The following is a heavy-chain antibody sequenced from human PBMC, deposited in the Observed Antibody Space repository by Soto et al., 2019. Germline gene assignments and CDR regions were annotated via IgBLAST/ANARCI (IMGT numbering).Heavy chain of an antibody. V-gene: IGHV3-23*01. J-gene: IGHJ3*02. CDR3: AKDESGEELAFDI. CDR2: ISGSGGST. Sequence: SAISGSGGSTYYADSVKGRFTISRDNSKNTLYLQMNSLRAEDTAVYYCAKDESGEELAFDIWGQGTMVTVSS. D-gene: IGHD1-26*01.